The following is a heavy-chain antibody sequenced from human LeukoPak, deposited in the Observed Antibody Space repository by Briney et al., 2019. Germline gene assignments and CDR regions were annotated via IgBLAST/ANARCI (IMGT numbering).Heavy chain of an antibody. Sequence: HRGGSLILSCAASGFTVSSNYMSWVRQAPGKGPEWVSAISGSGGSTYYADSVKGRFTISRDNSKNTLYLQMNSLRAEDTAVYYCAKDVGLTVAFFDYWGQGTLVTVSS. CDR1: GFTVSSNY. CDR2: ISGSGGST. V-gene: IGHV3-23*01. J-gene: IGHJ4*02. D-gene: IGHD1-26*01. CDR3: AKDVGLTVAFFDY.